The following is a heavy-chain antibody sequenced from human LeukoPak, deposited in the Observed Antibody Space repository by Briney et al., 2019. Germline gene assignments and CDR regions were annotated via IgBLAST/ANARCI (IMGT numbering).Heavy chain of an antibody. CDR1: GFTFSSYA. Sequence: GGSLRLSCAASGFTFSSYAMHWVRQAPGKGLEYVSAISSNGGSTYYANSVKGRFTISRDNSKNTLYLQMGSLRAEDMAVYYCVRGGIAVAGTFHYWGQGTLVTVSS. CDR3: VRGGIAVAGTFHY. J-gene: IGHJ4*02. D-gene: IGHD6-19*01. CDR2: ISSNGGST. V-gene: IGHV3-64*01.